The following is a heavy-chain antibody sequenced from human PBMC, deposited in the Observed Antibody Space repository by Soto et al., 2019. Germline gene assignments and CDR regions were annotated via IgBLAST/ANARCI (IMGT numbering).Heavy chain of an antibody. CDR2: ISSTSVKI. D-gene: IGHD1-7*01. CDR1: GFTLNGYA. Sequence: EVQLVESGGDLIQPGGSLTLSCVASGFTLNGYAMNWVRQAPGKGLEWVAYISSTSVKIDYPDSVNGRFTVSRDNVKNVLSLQMNSLRDEDTAVYYWARDPSVATDWYYYFDHWGQGTRVTVSS. CDR3: ARDPSVATDWYYYFDH. V-gene: IGHV3-48*02. J-gene: IGHJ4*02.